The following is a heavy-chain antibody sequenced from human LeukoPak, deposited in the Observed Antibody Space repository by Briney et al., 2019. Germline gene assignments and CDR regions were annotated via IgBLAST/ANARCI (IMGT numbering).Heavy chain of an antibody. D-gene: IGHD6-13*01. CDR1: GFTFNTYT. V-gene: IGHV3-48*01. CDR2: ISGSSGII. J-gene: IGHJ5*02. Sequence: SGGSLRLSCAASGFTFNTYTMNWVRQAPGKGLEWVSYISGSSGIIDYADSVRGRFTISRDNAKNSLYLQMNSLRAEDTAVYYCARGAAEGLDRWGQGTLVTVSS. CDR3: ARGAAEGLDR.